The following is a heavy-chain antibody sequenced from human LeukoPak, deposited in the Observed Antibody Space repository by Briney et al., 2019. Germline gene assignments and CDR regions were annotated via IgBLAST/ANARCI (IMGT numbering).Heavy chain of an antibody. CDR2: IWYDGSNK. CDR1: GLIFSRDG. V-gene: IGHV3-33*08. Sequence: GGSLRLSCAASGLIFSRDGMHWVRQAPGKGLEWVAVIWYDGSNKYYADSVKGRFTISRDNSKNTLYLQMNSLRAEDTAVYYCARGRGYSYFDYWGQGTLVTVSS. D-gene: IGHD5-18*01. J-gene: IGHJ4*02. CDR3: ARGRGYSYFDY.